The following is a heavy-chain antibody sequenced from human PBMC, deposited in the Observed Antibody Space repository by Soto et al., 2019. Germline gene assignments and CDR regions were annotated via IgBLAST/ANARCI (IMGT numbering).Heavy chain of an antibody. CDR2: IIPIFGTA. CDR3: ARDLVRGIAAARSWFDP. Sequence: SVKVSCKSSGGTFSSYAISWVRQAPGQGLEWMGGIIPIFGTANYAQKFQGRVTITADESTSTAYMELSSLRSEDTAVYYCARDLVRGIAAARSWFDPWGQGTLVTVSS. J-gene: IGHJ5*02. V-gene: IGHV1-69*13. CDR1: GGTFSSYA. D-gene: IGHD6-13*01.